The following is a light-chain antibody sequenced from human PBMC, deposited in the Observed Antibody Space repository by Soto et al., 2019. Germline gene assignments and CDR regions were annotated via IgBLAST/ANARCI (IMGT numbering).Light chain of an antibody. CDR3: QSYDSSLSGSV. J-gene: IGLJ2*01. CDR1: RSNIGAGND. CDR2: GNN. Sequence: QSALTQPPSVSGAPGQRVTISCTGSRSNIGAGNDAHWYQQLPGTAPKLLIYGNNNRPSGVPDRFSGSKSGTSASLAITGLQAEDEADYYCQSYDSSLSGSVFGGGTKLTVL. V-gene: IGLV1-40*01.